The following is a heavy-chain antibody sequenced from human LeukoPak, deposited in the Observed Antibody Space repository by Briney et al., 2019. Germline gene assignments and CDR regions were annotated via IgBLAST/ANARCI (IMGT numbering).Heavy chain of an antibody. CDR1: GGSISSYY. J-gene: IGHJ4*02. D-gene: IGHD2/OR15-2a*01. CDR2: IYYSGST. V-gene: IGHV4-59*13. CDR3: ASTFQGNFDY. Sequence: SSETLSLTCSVSGGSISSYYWNWIRQPPGKGLEWIGYIYYSGSTKYNPSLKSRVAISVDTSKNQFSLKLSSVTAADTAVYYCASTFQGNFDYWGQGTLVTVSS.